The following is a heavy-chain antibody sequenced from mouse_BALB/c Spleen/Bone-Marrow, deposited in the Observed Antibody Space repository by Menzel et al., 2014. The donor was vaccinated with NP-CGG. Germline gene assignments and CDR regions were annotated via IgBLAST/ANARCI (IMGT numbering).Heavy chain of an antibody. CDR3: ARNSDYGSGYFDV. CDR1: GFSLTSYG. CDR2: IWSGGST. J-gene: IGHJ1*01. V-gene: IGHV2-4*02. Sequence: QVQLQQSGPGLVQPSQTLSITCTVSGFSLTSYGVHWVRQPPGKGLEWLGVIWSGGSTDYNAAFISRLSISKDNSKSQVFFKMNSLRADDTAIYYCARNSDYGSGYFDVWGAGTTVTVSS. D-gene: IGHD1-2*01.